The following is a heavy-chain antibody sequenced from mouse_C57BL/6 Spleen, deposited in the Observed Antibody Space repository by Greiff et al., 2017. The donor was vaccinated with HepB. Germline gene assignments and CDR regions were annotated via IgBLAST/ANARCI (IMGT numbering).Heavy chain of an antibody. CDR2: IDPSDSYT. D-gene: IGHD2-4*01. CDR3: ARRTYYDVND. CDR1: GYTFTSYW. J-gene: IGHJ2*01. Sequence: QVQLQQPGAELVKPGASVKLSCKASGYTFTSYWMQWVKQRPGQGLEWIGEIDPSDSYTNYNQKFKGKATLTVDTSSSTAYMQLSSLTSEDSAVYYCARRTYYDVNDWGQGTTLTVSS. V-gene: IGHV1-50*01.